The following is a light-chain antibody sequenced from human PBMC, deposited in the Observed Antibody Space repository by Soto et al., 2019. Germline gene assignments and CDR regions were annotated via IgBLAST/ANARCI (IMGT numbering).Light chain of an antibody. Sequence: DIQMTQSPSTLSASLGDRVTITCRASQSIGNSLAWYQQKPGKAPKLLIYDASTLEGGVPSRFSGSGSGTEFSLTISSLQPDDFATYYYQQYNSYPWTFGQGTKVEIK. V-gene: IGKV1-5*01. J-gene: IGKJ1*01. CDR3: QQYNSYPWT. CDR1: QSIGNS. CDR2: DAS.